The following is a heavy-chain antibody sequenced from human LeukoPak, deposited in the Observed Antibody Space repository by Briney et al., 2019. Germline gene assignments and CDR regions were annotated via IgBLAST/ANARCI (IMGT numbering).Heavy chain of an antibody. D-gene: IGHD3-9*01. CDR1: GFTFSSYA. V-gene: IGHV3-30*04. CDR3: ARDRDYDILTGYPYLIDY. CDR2: ISYDGSNK. Sequence: PGGSLRLSCAAPGFTFSSYAMHSVRQAPGKGVERVPVISYDGSNKYYADSVKGRFTISRDNSKNTLYLQMNSLRAEDTAVYYCARDRDYDILTGYPYLIDYWGQGTLVTVSS. J-gene: IGHJ4*02.